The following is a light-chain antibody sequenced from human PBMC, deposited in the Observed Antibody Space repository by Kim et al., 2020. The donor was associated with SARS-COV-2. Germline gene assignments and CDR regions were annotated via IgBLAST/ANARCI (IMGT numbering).Light chain of an antibody. V-gene: IGLV1-47*02. CDR2: SNN. CDR3: AVWDDSLRGYV. CDR1: RCNVGSNY. J-gene: IGLJ1*01. Sequence: GQEVTIAWSGSRCNVGSNYVSWYQHLPGMAPNLLTNSNNLRHSGVPGRFSGSQSGPSASLAISGRRSEVEADYYCAVWDDSLRGYVFGTGTKVTVL.